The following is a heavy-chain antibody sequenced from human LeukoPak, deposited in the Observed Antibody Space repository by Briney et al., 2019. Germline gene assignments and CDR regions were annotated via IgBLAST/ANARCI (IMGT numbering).Heavy chain of an antibody. CDR2: IYTSGST. V-gene: IGHV4-4*07. Sequence: SETLSLTCTVSGGSISSYYWSWIRQPAGKGLEWIGRIYTSGSTNYNPSLKSRVTMSVDTSKDQFSLKLRSVTVADTAVYYCARGVVVVTAVHFDYWGQGTLVTVSS. CDR1: GGSISSYY. CDR3: ARGVVVVTAVHFDY. J-gene: IGHJ4*02. D-gene: IGHD2-21*02.